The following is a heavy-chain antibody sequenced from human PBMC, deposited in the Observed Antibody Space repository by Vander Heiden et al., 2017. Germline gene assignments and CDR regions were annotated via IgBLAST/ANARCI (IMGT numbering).Heavy chain of an antibody. V-gene: IGHV1-46*01. J-gene: IGHJ4*02. CDR3: ARVRKNYYDSSGYPQPLVY. CDR2: INPSGGST. CDR1: GYTFTSYS. Sequence: QVQLVQSGAEVKKPGASVKVSCKASGYTFTSYSMHWVRQAPGQGLEWMGIINPSGGSTSYAQKFQGRVTMTRDTSTSTVYMELSSLRSEDTAVYYCARVRKNYYDSSGYPQPLVYWGQGTLVTVSS. D-gene: IGHD3-22*01.